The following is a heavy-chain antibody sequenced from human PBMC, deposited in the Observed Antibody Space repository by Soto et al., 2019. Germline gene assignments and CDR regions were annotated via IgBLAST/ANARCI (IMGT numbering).Heavy chain of an antibody. Sequence: QVQLVQSGAEVKKPGSSVKVSCKASGGTFSSYTISWVRQAPGQGLEWMGRIIPILGIANYAQKFQGRVTITADKSTSTAYMELSSLRSEDTAVYYCASVLDGYSSSSQEDYWGQGTLVTVSS. D-gene: IGHD6-13*01. CDR1: GGTFSSYT. V-gene: IGHV1-69*02. J-gene: IGHJ4*02. CDR3: ASVLDGYSSSSQEDY. CDR2: IIPILGIA.